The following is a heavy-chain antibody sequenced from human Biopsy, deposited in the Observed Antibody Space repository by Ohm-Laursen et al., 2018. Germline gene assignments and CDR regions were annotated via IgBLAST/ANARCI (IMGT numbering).Heavy chain of an antibody. Sequence: SETLSLTCTVSGGSISSDYWSWIRQTPGKGLEWIGYIYYSGSTNYNPSLKSRATISVDTSKNQFPLRLNSVTAADTAVYYCARATNSTGWPYYYFYGMDVWGQGTTVTVSS. CDR2: IYYSGST. D-gene: IGHD2/OR15-2a*01. J-gene: IGHJ6*02. CDR3: ARATNSTGWPYYYFYGMDV. V-gene: IGHV4-59*01. CDR1: GGSISSDY.